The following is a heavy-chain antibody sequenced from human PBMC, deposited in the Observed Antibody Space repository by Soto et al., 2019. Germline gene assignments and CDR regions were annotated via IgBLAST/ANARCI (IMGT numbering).Heavy chain of an antibody. CDR3: ARGCSGGIILRGAMRCLDP. CDR2: IYYSGST. Sequence: SETLSLTCTVSGGSISSYYWSWIRQPPGKGLEWIGYIYYSGSTNYNPSLKSRVTISVDTSKNQFSLKLSSVTAADTAVYYCARGCSGGIILRGAMRCLDPWDQGTLVTGS. D-gene: IGHD2-15*01. V-gene: IGHV4-59*01. J-gene: IGHJ5*02. CDR1: GGSISSYY.